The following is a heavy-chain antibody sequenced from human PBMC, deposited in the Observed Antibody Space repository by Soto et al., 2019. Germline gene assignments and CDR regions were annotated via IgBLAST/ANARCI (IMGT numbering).Heavy chain of an antibody. CDR1: GFTFSSYG. D-gene: IGHD1-26*01. V-gene: IGHV3-33*01. J-gene: IGHJ4*02. CDR3: ARGGSYYVDPYYFDY. CDR2: IWYDGSNK. Sequence: GGSLRLSCAASGFTFSSYGMHWVRQAPGKGLEWVAVIWYDGSNKYYADSVKGRFTISRDNSKNTLYLQMNSLRAEDTAVYYCARGGSYYVDPYYFDYWGQGTLVTVSS.